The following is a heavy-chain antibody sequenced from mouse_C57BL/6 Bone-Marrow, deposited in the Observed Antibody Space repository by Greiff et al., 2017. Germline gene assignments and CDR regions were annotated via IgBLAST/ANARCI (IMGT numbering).Heavy chain of an antibody. CDR1: GYTFTSYW. Sequence: QVQLQQPGAELVMPGASVKLSCKASGYTFTSYWMHWVKQRPGQGLEWIGEIDPSDSYTNYNQKFKGKSTLTVDKSSSTAYMQLSSLTSEDSAVYDCARGRLSGYFDVWGTGTTVTVSS. D-gene: IGHD2-2*01. J-gene: IGHJ1*03. V-gene: IGHV1-69*01. CDR3: ARGRLSGYFDV. CDR2: IDPSDSYT.